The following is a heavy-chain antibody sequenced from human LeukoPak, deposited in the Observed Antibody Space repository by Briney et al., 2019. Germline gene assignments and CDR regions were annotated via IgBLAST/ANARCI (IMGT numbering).Heavy chain of an antibody. J-gene: IGHJ4*02. D-gene: IGHD1-26*01. CDR2: ISSSSSYI. V-gene: IGHV3-21*01. CDR1: GFTFSSYS. Sequence: GGSLRLSCAASGFTFSSYSMNWVRQAPGKGLEWVSSISSSSSYIYYADSMKGRFTISRDNAKNSLYLQMNSLRAEDTAVYYCARDVGGGSYPIDYWGQGTLVTVSS. CDR3: ARDVGGGSYPIDY.